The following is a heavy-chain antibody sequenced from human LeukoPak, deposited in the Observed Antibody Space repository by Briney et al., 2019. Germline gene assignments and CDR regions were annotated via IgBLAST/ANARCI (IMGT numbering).Heavy chain of an antibody. CDR2: ISFKENNK. CDR3: ARERVLLWFGTPVTY. CDR1: GFTFSSYA. J-gene: IGHJ4*02. D-gene: IGHD3-10*01. V-gene: IGHV3-30*04. Sequence: AGSLRLSCAASGFTFSSYAMHWVRQAPGKVLEWVAVISFKENNKYYADSVKGRFTISRDNSKNTLYLQMNSLRAEDTAVYYCARERVLLWFGTPVTYWGQGTLVTVSS.